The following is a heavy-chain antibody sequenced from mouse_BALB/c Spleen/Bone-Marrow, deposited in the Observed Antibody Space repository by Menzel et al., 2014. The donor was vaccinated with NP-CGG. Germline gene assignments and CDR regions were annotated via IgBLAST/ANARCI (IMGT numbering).Heavy chain of an antibody. Sequence: LVESGAELMKPGASVKISCKATGYTFSGYWIEWVKQRPGHGLEWIGEILPGSASNKYSEKFKGKVTFIADTSSNTACLQLSSLTSEDSAVYYCARRYGKGWYFDVWGAGTTVTVSS. CDR2: ILPGSASN. V-gene: IGHV1-9*01. CDR3: ARRYGKGWYFDV. D-gene: IGHD2-1*01. CDR1: GYTFSGYW. J-gene: IGHJ1*01.